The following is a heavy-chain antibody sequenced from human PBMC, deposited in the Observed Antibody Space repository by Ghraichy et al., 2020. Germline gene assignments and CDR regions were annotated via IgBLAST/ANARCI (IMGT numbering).Heavy chain of an antibody. V-gene: IGHV3-23*01. D-gene: IGHD2-15*01. CDR1: GFTFSSYA. CDR3: ASCGGSCYYYGMDV. J-gene: IGHJ6*02. Sequence: GEALNISCAASGFTFSSYAMSWVRQAPGKGLEWVSAISGSGGSTYYADSVKGRFTISRDNSKNTLYLQMNSLRAEDTAVYYCASCGGSCYYYGMDVWGQGTTVTVSS. CDR2: ISGSGGST.